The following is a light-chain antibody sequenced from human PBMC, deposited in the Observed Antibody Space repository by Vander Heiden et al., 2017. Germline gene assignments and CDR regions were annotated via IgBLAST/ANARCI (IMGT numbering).Light chain of an antibody. CDR1: QSVSSSY. CDR3: QQYGSSPLT. CDR2: DAS. V-gene: IGKV3-20*01. Sequence: EIVLKQSPGTLSLSPGERATLSCRASQSVSSSYLAWYQQKPGQAPRLLIYDASSRATGIPDRFSGSGSGTDFTLTISGLELEDFAMYYCQQYGSSPLTFGGGTKVDIK. J-gene: IGKJ4*01.